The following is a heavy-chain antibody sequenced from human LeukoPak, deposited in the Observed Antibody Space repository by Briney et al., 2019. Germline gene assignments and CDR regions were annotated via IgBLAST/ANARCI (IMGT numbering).Heavy chain of an antibody. V-gene: IGHV4-59*01. D-gene: IGHD5-18*01. CDR3: ARALGSYGFYFDY. J-gene: IGHJ4*02. CDR1: GGSISSYY. Sequence: PSETLSLTCTVSGGSISSYYWSWIRQPPGKGLEWIGYIYYSGSTNYNPSLKSRVTISVDTSKNQFSLKLSSVTAADTAVYYCARALGSYGFYFDYWGQGTLVTVSS. CDR2: IYYSGST.